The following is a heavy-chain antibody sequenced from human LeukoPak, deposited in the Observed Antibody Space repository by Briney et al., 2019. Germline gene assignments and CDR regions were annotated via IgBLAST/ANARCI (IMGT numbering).Heavy chain of an antibody. Sequence: ASVKVFCKASGYTFTRYGISWVRQAPGQGLEWMGWISAYNGNTNYAQKLQGRVTMTTDTSTSTAYMELRSLRSDDTAVYYCARDAGVVPAAEIDYYYYYMDVWGQGTLVTVSS. CDR2: ISAYNGNT. J-gene: IGHJ6*03. CDR1: GYTFTRYG. D-gene: IGHD2-2*01. CDR3: ARDAGVVPAAEIDYYYYYMDV. V-gene: IGHV1-18*01.